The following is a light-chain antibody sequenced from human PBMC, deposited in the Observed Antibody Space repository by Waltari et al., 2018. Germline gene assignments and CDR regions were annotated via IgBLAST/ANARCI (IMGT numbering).Light chain of an antibody. CDR2: KNN. CDR1: SPNIGSYY. CDR3: AAWDDSLSGVL. J-gene: IGLJ2*01. Sequence: QSVLTQPPSASGTPGQRVTISCSGSSPNIGSYYVNWYQQLPRTAPKLLIYKNNQRPSGVPDRFSGSKSGTSASLAISGLRSEDEADYYCAAWDDSLSGVLFGGGTKLTVL. V-gene: IGLV1-47*01.